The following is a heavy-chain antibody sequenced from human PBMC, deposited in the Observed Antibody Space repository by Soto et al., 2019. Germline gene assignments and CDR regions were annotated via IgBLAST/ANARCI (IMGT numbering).Heavy chain of an antibody. Sequence: QVQLQQSGPGLLKPSETLSLTCSVSGGSITDNYWTWIRQSPGKGLEWVGYIYYTGITNYNPSLKCRVTISLDRSKNQFSLKLDSVTAADTAVYYCARALDYDFWGGRNWFDPWGQGTLVTVSS. D-gene: IGHD3-3*01. J-gene: IGHJ5*02. CDR3: ARALDYDFWGGRNWFDP. CDR1: GGSITDNY. CDR2: IYYTGIT. V-gene: IGHV4-59*01.